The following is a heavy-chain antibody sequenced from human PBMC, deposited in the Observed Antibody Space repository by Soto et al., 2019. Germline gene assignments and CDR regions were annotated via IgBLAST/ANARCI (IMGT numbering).Heavy chain of an antibody. CDR1: SGSIFSSNW. CDR3: ASHLVMAGTRGFDH. CDR2: TRNSGGA. D-gene: IGHD6-19*01. Sequence: QVQLQESGPGLVKPSGTLSLTCAVSSGSIFSSNWWSWVRQPPGKGLEWIGETRNSGGANYNPSLRSRVTISVDRSKNHFFLELRSVTAADTAVYYCASHLVMAGTRGFDHWGLGTLVTVSS. V-gene: IGHV4-4*02. J-gene: IGHJ4*02.